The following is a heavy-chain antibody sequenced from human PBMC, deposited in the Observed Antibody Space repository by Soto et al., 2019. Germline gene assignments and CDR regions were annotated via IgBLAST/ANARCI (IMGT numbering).Heavy chain of an antibody. CDR2: ISAYNGNT. D-gene: IGHD2-2*01. CDR3: ERVPSYVVVPAVFDY. CDR1: GYTFTSYG. J-gene: IGHJ4*02. V-gene: IGHV1-18*01. Sequence: ASVKVSCKASGYTFTSYGISWVRQAPGQGLEWMGWISAYNGNTNYAQKLQGRVTMTTDTSTSTAYMELRSLRSDDTAVYYCERVPSYVVVPAVFDYWGQGTVVTVSS.